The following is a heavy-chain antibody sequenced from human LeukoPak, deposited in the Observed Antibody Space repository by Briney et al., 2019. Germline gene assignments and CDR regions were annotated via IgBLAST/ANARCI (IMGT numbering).Heavy chain of an antibody. CDR1: GGTFSSYA. V-gene: IGHV1-69*05. Sequence: SVKVSCKASGGTFSSYAISWVRQAPGQGLEWMGRIIPIFGTANYAQKFQGRVTITTDESTSTAYMELSSLRSEDTAVYYCARTTYHYDSSGPFDYWGQGTLVTVSS. J-gene: IGHJ4*02. CDR3: ARTTYHYDSSGPFDY. CDR2: IIPIFGTA. D-gene: IGHD3-22*01.